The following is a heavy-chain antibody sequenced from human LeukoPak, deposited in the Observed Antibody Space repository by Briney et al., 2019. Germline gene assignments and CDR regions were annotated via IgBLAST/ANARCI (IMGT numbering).Heavy chain of an antibody. Sequence: ASVKVSCKASGGTFSSYAISWVRQATGQGLEWMGWMNPNSGNTGYAQKFQGRVTMTRSTSISTAYMELSSLRSEDTAVYYCARVFFPRTYYYDSSGYYPRPHDAFDIWGQGTMVTVSS. V-gene: IGHV1-8*02. CDR2: MNPNSGNT. CDR3: ARVFFPRTYYYDSSGYYPRPHDAFDI. CDR1: GGTFSSYA. J-gene: IGHJ3*02. D-gene: IGHD3-22*01.